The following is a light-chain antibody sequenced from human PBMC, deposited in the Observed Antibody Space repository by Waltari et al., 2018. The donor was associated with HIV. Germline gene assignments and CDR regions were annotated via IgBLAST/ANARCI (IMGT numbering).Light chain of an antibody. V-gene: IGKV3-11*01. CDR1: QSVITY. CDR2: DS. J-gene: IGKJ5*01. Sequence: EIVLTQSPASLSLSPGDRATLSCLASQSVITYLGWYQQKPGQAPRLLIFDSKRASGIPARFSGSGSGTDFTLTISGLEPDDSAIYYCQHHHSWPFTFGQGTRLEI. CDR3: QHHHSWPFT.